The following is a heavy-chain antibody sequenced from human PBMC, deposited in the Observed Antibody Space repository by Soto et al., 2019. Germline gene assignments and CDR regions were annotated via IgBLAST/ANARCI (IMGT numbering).Heavy chain of an antibody. CDR1: GFTFSTYG. V-gene: IGHV3-33*01. J-gene: IGHJ3*02. D-gene: IGHD2-15*01. Sequence: PVGSLRLSCAASGFTFSTYGMHWVRQAPGKGLEWVALIWFDGSDKYYTESVKGRFTISRDNSRSTVYLQMNSLRAEDTAVYYCARLYCSAASCYSVGAFDIRGQGTMVTVSS. CDR3: ARLYCSAASCYSVGAFDI. CDR2: IWFDGSDK.